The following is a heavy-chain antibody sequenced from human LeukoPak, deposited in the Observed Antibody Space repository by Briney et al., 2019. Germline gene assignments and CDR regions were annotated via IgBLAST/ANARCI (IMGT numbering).Heavy chain of an antibody. CDR3: ARGQRIQLWPRTPGAFDI. Sequence: PSETLSLTCHVSGGSISSSNWWSWVRQPPGKGLEWIVEINHRGRTNYNPSLKSRVTILLDTSKNQLSLKLSSVTAADTAVYYCARGQRIQLWPRTPGAFDIWGQGTMVTVSS. J-gene: IGHJ3*02. CDR1: GGSISSSNW. CDR2: INHRGRT. V-gene: IGHV4-4*02. D-gene: IGHD5-18*01.